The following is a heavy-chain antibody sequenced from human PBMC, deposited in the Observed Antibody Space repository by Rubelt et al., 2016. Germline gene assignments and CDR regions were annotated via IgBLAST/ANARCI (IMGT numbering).Heavy chain of an antibody. Sequence: EVQLVESGGGLVQPGGSLRLSCAASGFTFSSYAMSWVRQAPGKGLEWVSTISSSGGSTYYADFVKGRFTISRDTSKNTLYVQMSSLRSEDTAVYYCAREMTTVTDYGMDVWGQGTTVTVSS. CDR1: GFTFSSYA. CDR2: ISSSGGST. D-gene: IGHD4-17*01. J-gene: IGHJ6*02. V-gene: IGHV3-23*04. CDR3: AREMTTVTDYGMDV.